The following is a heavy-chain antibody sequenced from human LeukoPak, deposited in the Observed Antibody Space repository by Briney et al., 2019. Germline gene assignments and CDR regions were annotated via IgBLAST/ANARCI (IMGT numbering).Heavy chain of an antibody. D-gene: IGHD1-1*01. CDR3: ARDLTTSRTTGTKT. Sequence: SETLSLTCTVSGGSISSGSYYWSWIRQPAGKGLEWIGRIYTSGSTNYNPSLKSRVTISVDTSKNQFSLKLSSVIAADTAVYYCARDLTTSRTTGTKTWGQGTLVTVSS. J-gene: IGHJ5*02. V-gene: IGHV4-61*02. CDR1: GGSISSGSYY. CDR2: IYTSGST.